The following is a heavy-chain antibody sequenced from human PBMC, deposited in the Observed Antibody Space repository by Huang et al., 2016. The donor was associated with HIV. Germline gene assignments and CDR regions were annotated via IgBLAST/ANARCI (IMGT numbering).Heavy chain of an antibody. CDR1: GGTFRNYA. CDR2: IIPIVGTA. D-gene: IGHD3-22*01. J-gene: IGHJ2*01. CDR3: ASKDYYYDSSGYYASYWYFDL. Sequence: QVQLVQSGAEVKKPGSSVKVSCKASGGTFRNYAISWVRQAPGQGLEWMGGIIPIVGTANYAQKCQGRDSITADESTSTAYMELSSLRSEDTAVYYCASKDYYYDSSGYYASYWYFDLWGRGTLVTVSS. V-gene: IGHV1-69*13.